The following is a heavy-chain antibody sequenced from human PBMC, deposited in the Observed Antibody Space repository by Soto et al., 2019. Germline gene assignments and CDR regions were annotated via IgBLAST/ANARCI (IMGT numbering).Heavy chain of an antibody. V-gene: IGHV5-10-1*01. CDR1: GYSFTSYW. D-gene: IGHD3-16*01. Sequence: GESLKISCRGLGYSFTSYWISWVRQMPGKGLEWMGRIDPSDSYTNYSPSFQGHVTISADKSISTAYLQWSSLKASDTAMYFCARDHRPVSILGGVHRYYFYGLEVWGQGTTVTVSS. J-gene: IGHJ6*02. CDR3: ARDHRPVSILGGVHRYYFYGLEV. CDR2: IDPSDSYT.